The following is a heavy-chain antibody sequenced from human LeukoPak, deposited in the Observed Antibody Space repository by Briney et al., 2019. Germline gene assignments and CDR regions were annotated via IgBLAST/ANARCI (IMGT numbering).Heavy chain of an antibody. D-gene: IGHD3-22*01. V-gene: IGHV1-8*01. CDR2: MNPNSGNT. J-gene: IGHJ4*02. Sequence: ASVKVSCKASGYTFTSYDINWVRQATGQGLEWMGWMNPNSGNTGYAKKFQGRVTMTRNTSISTAYMELSSLRSEDTAVYYCVKNYYDSSGYPYYFDYWGQGTLVTVSS. CDR1: GYTFTSYD. CDR3: VKNYYDSSGYPYYFDY.